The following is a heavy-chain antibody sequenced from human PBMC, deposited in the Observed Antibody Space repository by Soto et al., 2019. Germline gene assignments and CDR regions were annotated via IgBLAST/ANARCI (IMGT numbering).Heavy chain of an antibody. J-gene: IGHJ5*02. D-gene: IGHD1-26*01. V-gene: IGHV4-34*01. CDR2: INHSGST. CDR3: ARGLHIVGATTTAWFDP. CDR1: GGSFSGYY. Sequence: SETLSLTCAVYGGSFSGYYWSWIRQPPGKGLEWIGEINHSGSTNYNPSLKSRVTISVDTSKNQFSLKLSSVTAADTAVYYCARGLHIVGATTTAWFDPWGQGTLVTVSS.